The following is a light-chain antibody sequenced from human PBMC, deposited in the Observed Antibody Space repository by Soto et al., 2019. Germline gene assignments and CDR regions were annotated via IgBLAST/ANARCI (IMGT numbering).Light chain of an antibody. Sequence: EIVLTQSPGTLSLSPGDRATLSCRASQSVSSSYLAWYQQKPGQAPRLLIYGASSRPTGIPDRFSGSGSGTDFTLTISRLEPEDFAVYYCQQYGSSSTFGQGTRLENK. CDR1: QSVSSSY. CDR3: QQYGSSST. J-gene: IGKJ5*01. CDR2: GAS. V-gene: IGKV3-20*01.